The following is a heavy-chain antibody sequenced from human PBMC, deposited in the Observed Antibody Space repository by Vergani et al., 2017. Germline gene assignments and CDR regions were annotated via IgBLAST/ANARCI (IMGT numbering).Heavy chain of an antibody. V-gene: IGHV3-23*01. D-gene: IGHD6-19*01. CDR3: AKDAAYSSGWYWYFDL. CDR1: GFTFSSYA. Sequence: EVQLLESGGGLVQPGGSLRLSCAASGFTFSSYAMSWVRQAPGKGLEWVSAISGSGGSTYHADSVKGRFTISRDNSKNTLYLQMNSLRAEDTAVYYCAKDAAYSSGWYWYFDLWGRGTLVTVSS. CDR2: ISGSGGST. J-gene: IGHJ2*01.